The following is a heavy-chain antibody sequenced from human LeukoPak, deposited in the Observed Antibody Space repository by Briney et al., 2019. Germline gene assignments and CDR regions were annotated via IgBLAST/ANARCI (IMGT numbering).Heavy chain of an antibody. Sequence: PSETLSLTCTVSGVSIRSYYWSWIRQPPGKGLEWIGYIYYSGIANYDPSLKSRVTISVDTSKNQFSLNLRSMTAADTAVYYCARSKAGLRIDYWGQGTLVTVSS. J-gene: IGHJ4*02. V-gene: IGHV4-59*01. CDR3: ARSKAGLRIDY. CDR2: IYYSGIA. CDR1: GVSIRSYY. D-gene: IGHD4-17*01.